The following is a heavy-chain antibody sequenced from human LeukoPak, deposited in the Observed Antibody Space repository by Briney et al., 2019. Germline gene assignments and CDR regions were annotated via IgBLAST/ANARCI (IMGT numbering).Heavy chain of an antibody. J-gene: IGHJ4*02. CDR1: GFTFSSYE. V-gene: IGHV3-48*03. D-gene: IGHD5-18*01. Sequence: GGSLRLSCAASGFTFSSYEMNWVRQAPGKGLEWVSYISSSGSTIYYADSVKGRFTISRDNAKNSLYLQMNSLRAEDTAVYYCARNGGYSHGPPDYWGQGTLVTVSS. CDR2: ISSSGSTI. CDR3: ARNGGYSHGPPDY.